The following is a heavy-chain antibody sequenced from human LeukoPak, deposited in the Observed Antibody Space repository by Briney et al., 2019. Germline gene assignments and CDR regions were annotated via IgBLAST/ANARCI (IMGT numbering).Heavy chain of an antibody. Sequence: GGSLRLSRAASAFTFSSYSMNWVRQAPGKGLDWVSSISSSGSYIYYADSVKGRFTISRDNAKNSLHLQMNSLRAEDTAVYYCARGSGVQVWSSLDYWGQGTLVTVSS. V-gene: IGHV3-21*01. CDR3: ARGSGVQVWSSLDY. CDR2: ISSSGSYI. CDR1: AFTFSSYS. J-gene: IGHJ4*02. D-gene: IGHD5-18*01.